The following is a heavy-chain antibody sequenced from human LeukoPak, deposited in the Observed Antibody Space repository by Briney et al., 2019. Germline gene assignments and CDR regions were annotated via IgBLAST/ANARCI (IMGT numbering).Heavy chain of an antibody. Sequence: SVKVSCKASGGTFSSYAIRWVRQAPGQGLEWIGGIIPIFGTANYAQKFQGRVTITADKSTSTAYMELSSLRSEDTAVYYCARGGYSSSQFDYWGQGTLVTVSS. D-gene: IGHD6-13*01. CDR1: GGTFSSYA. J-gene: IGHJ4*02. CDR3: ARGGYSSSQFDY. V-gene: IGHV1-69*06. CDR2: IIPIFGTA.